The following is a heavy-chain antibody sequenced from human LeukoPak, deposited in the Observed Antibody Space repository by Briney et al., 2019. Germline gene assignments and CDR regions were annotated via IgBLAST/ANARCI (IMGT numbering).Heavy chain of an antibody. CDR3: AISVASVVVAATGDYGMDV. V-gene: IGHV3-48*04. D-gene: IGHD2-15*01. CDR2: ISSSSSTI. CDR1: GFTFSSYS. J-gene: IGHJ6*02. Sequence: GGSLRLSCAASGFTFSSYSMNWVRHAPGKGLEWVSYISSSSSTIYYADSVKGRFTISRDNAKNSLYLQMNSLRAEDTAVYYCAISVASVVVAATGDYGMDVWGQGTTVTVSS.